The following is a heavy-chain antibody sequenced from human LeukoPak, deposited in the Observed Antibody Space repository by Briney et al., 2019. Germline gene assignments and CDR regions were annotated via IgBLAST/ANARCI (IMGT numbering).Heavy chain of an antibody. Sequence: SETLSLTCAVYGGSFSGYYWSWIRQPPGKGLEWVGEINHSRSTNYNPSLKSRVTISVDTSKNQFSLKLSSVTAADTAVYYCARAPDYGDLFDYWGQGTLVTVSS. CDR1: GGSFSGYY. CDR2: INHSRST. V-gene: IGHV4-34*01. CDR3: ARAPDYGDLFDY. J-gene: IGHJ4*02. D-gene: IGHD4-17*01.